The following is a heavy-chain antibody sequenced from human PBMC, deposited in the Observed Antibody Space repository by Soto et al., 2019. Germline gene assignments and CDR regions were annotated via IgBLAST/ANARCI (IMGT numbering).Heavy chain of an antibody. V-gene: IGHV3-33*06. CDR2: IWYDGSNK. CDR1: GFTFSSYG. CDR3: AKVVVTSGWYEDF. D-gene: IGHD6-19*01. Sequence: GGSVRLSCAASGFTFSSYGMHWVRQAPGKGLEWVAVIWYDGSNKYYADSVKGRFTISRDNSKNTLDLQMTSLRVEDTAVYYCAKVVVTSGWYEDFWGHGTLVTVSS. J-gene: IGHJ4*01.